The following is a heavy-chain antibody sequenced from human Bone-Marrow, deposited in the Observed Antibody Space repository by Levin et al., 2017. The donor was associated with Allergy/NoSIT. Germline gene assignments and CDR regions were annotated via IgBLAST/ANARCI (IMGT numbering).Heavy chain of an antibody. V-gene: IGHV4-4*02. CDR3: ARSLPGPYHYARGEAEPVDF. D-gene: IGHD3-10*02. CDR2: IYHTGST. J-gene: IGHJ4*02. CDR1: GDSITSDNW. Sequence: PSETLSLTCAVSGDSITSDNWWSWVRQSPGKGLEWIGEIYHTGSTNYNPSLKRRVTISIDKYKNPFSRIWKSAASGAASMYYRARSLPGPYHYARGEAEPVDFWGQGTWVTGSS.